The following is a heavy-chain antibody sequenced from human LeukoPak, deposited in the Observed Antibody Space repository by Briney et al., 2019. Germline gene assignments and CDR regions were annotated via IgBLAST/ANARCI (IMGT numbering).Heavy chain of an antibody. Sequence: ASVKVSCKASGYTFTGYYMHWVRQAPGQGLEWMGWINPNSGGTNYAQKFQGRVTMTSDTSISTAYMERSRLRSDDTAVYYCARVSPWVYYDSSGYDYWGQGTLVTVSS. CDR2: INPNSGGT. CDR3: ARVSPWVYYDSSGYDY. J-gene: IGHJ4*02. CDR1: GYTFTGYY. V-gene: IGHV1-2*02. D-gene: IGHD3-22*01.